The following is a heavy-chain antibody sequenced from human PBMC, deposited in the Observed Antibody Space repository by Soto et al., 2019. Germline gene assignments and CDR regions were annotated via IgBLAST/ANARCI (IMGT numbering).Heavy chain of an antibody. CDR2: IYYSGST. CDR1: GGSISSGDYY. J-gene: IGHJ4*02. V-gene: IGHV4-30-4*01. Sequence: SGTLDLTCTVSGGSISSGDYYWSWIRQPPGKGLEWIGYIYYSGSTYYNPSLKSRVTISVDTSKNQFSLKLSSVTAADTAVYYCARDVGYVNYWGQGTLVTSPQ. D-gene: IGHD5-12*01. CDR3: ARDVGYVNY.